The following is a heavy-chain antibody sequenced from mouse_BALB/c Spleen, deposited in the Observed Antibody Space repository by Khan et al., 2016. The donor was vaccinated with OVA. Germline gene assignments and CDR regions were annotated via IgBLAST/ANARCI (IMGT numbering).Heavy chain of an antibody. V-gene: IGHV1-7*01. J-gene: IGHJ2*01. Sequence: VELVESGAELAKPGASVKMSCKASGYTFTNYWILWVKQRPGQGLEWIGYINPSTGYTEYNQNFKDQATLTADKSSSTAYMQLSSLTSEDSAVDYCAREGLRWGFDYWGQGTTLTVSS. D-gene: IGHD1-1*01. CDR3: AREGLRWGFDY. CDR1: GYTFTNYW. CDR2: INPSTGYT.